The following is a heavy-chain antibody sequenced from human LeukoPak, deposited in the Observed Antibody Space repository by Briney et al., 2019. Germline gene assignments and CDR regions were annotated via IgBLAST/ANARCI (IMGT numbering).Heavy chain of an antibody. CDR2: IYYSGST. CDR3: ARWEVGATYYFDY. J-gene: IGHJ4*02. V-gene: IGHV4-59*11. D-gene: IGHD1-26*01. Sequence: SETLSLTCTVSGGSISSRYWSWIRQPPGKGLEWIGYIYYSGSTNYNPSLKSRVTISVDTSKNQFSLKLSSVTAADTAVYYCARWEVGATYYFDYWGQGTLVTVSS. CDR1: GGSISSRY.